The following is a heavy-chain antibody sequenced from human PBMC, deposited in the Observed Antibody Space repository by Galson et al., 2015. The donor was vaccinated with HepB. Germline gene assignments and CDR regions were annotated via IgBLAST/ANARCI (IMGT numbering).Heavy chain of an antibody. CDR2: INPSAATT. CDR1: GYTFTNYD. J-gene: IGHJ5*02. V-gene: IGHV1-46*03. CDR3: ARDVPKGTVFEAAVIKPSNWFQP. D-gene: IGHD3-3*01. Sequence: SVKVSCKASGYTFTNYDVHWVRQAPGQGLEWMGLINPSAATTAYAPKFWGRVAMTADTSTTTVYLDLRNLRSEDTALYYCARDVPKGTVFEAAVIKPSNWFQPWGQGTLVTVSS.